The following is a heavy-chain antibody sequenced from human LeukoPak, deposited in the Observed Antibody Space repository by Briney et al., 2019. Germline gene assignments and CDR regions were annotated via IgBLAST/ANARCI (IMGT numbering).Heavy chain of an antibody. CDR2: INPNSGGT. V-gene: IGHV1-2*04. CDR1: GYTFTGYH. D-gene: IGHD3-10*01. Sequence: ASVKVSCKASGYTFTGYHVHWVRQAPGQGLEWMGWINPNSGGTNYAQKFQGWVTMTRDTSISTAYMELSRLRSDDTAVYYCARGDLLWFGELLGPNFDYWGQGILVTVSS. CDR3: ARGDLLWFGELLGPNFDY. J-gene: IGHJ4*02.